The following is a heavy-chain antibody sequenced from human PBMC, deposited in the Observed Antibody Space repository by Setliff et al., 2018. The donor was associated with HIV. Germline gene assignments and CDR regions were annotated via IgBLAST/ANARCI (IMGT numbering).Heavy chain of an antibody. CDR1: AFSLTSTRVA. D-gene: IGHD1-1*01. V-gene: IGHV2-5*02. Sequence: SGPTLVNPTQTLTLTCTFSAFSLTSTRVAVGWIRQPPGKALEWLALIYWDDDKHYSPSLNNRLTITKATSNNHVVLMMSNMDPADTATYYCTHVNNFRSVYFASWGQGTLVTVSS. CDR3: THVNNFRSVYFAS. J-gene: IGHJ4*02. CDR2: IYWDDDK.